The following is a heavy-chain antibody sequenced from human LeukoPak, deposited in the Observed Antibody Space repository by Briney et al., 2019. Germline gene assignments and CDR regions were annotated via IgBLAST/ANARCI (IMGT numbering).Heavy chain of an antibody. CDR3: ARSHYYYGSGSHAHFDY. CDR2: IDWDDDK. J-gene: IGHJ4*02. CDR1: GFSLSTSGMC. D-gene: IGHD3-10*01. Sequence: ESGPTLVNPTQTLTLTCTFSGFSLSTSGMCVSWIRQPPGKALEWLARIDWDDDKYYSTSLKTRLTISKDTSKNQVVLTMTNMDPVDTATYYCARSHYYYGSGSHAHFDYWGQGTLVTVSS. V-gene: IGHV2-70*11.